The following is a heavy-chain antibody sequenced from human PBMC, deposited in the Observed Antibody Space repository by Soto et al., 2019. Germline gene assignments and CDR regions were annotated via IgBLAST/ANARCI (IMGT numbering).Heavy chain of an antibody. D-gene: IGHD2-15*01. V-gene: IGHV4-31*03. Sequence: QVQLQESGPGLVKPSQTLSLTCTVSGGSMNSGGYCWSWIRQHPGEGLEWIGCISYGGTTSYNPSLKSRVIISVETSKNQFSLKLTSVTAADTAVYYCSRGILVWGQGTLITVSS. J-gene: IGHJ4*02. CDR3: SRGILV. CDR2: ISYGGTT. CDR1: GGSMNSGGYC.